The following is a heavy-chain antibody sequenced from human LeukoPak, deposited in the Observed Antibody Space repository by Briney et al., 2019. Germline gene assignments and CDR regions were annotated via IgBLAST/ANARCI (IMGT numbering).Heavy chain of an antibody. CDR3: ARFSIAAAGTYYYYGMDV. Sequence: SETLSLTCTVSGGSISSGGYYWSWIRQHPGKGLEWIGHIYYSGSTYYNPSLKSRVTISVDTSKNQFSLKLSSVTAADTAVYYCARFSIAAAGTYYYYGMDVWGQGTTVTVSS. CDR1: GGSISSGGYY. D-gene: IGHD6-13*01. J-gene: IGHJ6*02. CDR2: IYYSGST. V-gene: IGHV4-31*03.